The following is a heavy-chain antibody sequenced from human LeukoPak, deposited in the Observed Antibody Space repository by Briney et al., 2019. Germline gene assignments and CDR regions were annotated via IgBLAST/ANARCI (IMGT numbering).Heavy chain of an antibody. J-gene: IGHJ4*02. CDR3: VKSGTWADFDS. CDR1: GFTFSSYS. Sequence: PGGSLRLSCSASGFTFSSYSMHWVRQAPGKGLEYVSGISNKGGSTYYADSVKGRFTISRDNSKDTLHLQMSSLRADDMAVYYCVKSGTWADFDSWGQGTLVTVSS. CDR2: ISNKGGST. V-gene: IGHV3-64D*09. D-gene: IGHD1-26*01.